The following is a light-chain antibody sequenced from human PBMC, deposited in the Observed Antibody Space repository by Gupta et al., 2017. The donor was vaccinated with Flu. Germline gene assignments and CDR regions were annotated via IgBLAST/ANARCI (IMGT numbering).Light chain of an antibody. CDR3: SSKAGTNNWV. CDR2: EVT. Sequence: QSAPTQPPSASGSPGPSVTIPCTGTSSDVGGYNFVSWYQQYPGKAPKVIIYEVTKRPSGVPDRFSGSKSGNTASLTVSGLQAEDEADYYCSSKAGTNNWVFGGGTKLTVL. J-gene: IGLJ3*02. V-gene: IGLV2-8*01. CDR1: SSDVGGYNF.